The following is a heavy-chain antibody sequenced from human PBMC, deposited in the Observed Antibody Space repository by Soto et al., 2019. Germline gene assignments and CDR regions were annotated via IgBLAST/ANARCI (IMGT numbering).Heavy chain of an antibody. D-gene: IGHD2-15*01. Sequence: SETLSLTCTVSGGSVSSGSYYWSWIRQPPGKGLEWIGYIYYSGSTNYNPSLKSRVTISVDTSKNQFSLKLSSVTAADTAVYYCARDHCSGGSCYYGWGQGTLVTVSS. J-gene: IGHJ4*02. V-gene: IGHV4-61*01. CDR3: ARDHCSGGSCYYG. CDR2: IYYSGST. CDR1: GGSVSSGSYY.